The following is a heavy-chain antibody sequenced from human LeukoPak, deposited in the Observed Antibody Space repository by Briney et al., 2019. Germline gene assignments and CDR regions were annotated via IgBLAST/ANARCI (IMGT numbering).Heavy chain of an antibody. CDR2: ISGSGGST. CDR3: AKEGSWYPYYFDY. CDR1: GFTFSSYA. J-gene: IGHJ4*02. Sequence: GGSLRLSCAASGFTFSSYAMSRVRQAPGKGLEWVSAISGSGGSTYYADSVKGRFTISRDNSKSTLYLQMNSLRAEDTAVYYCAKEGSWYPYYFDYWGQGTLVTVSS. V-gene: IGHV3-23*01. D-gene: IGHD6-13*01.